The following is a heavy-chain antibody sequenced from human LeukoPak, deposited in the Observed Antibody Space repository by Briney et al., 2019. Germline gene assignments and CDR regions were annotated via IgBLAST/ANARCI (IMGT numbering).Heavy chain of an antibody. D-gene: IGHD3-10*01. V-gene: IGHV4-59*08. Sequence: SETLSLTCTVSGGSISSYFWSWIRQAPGKGLEWIGYIYYSGSTDYNPSLKSRVTVSVDTSKNQLSLKLSSVTAADTAVYYCARSPGWFDPWGQGTLVTVSS. CDR1: GGSISSYF. CDR3: ARSPGWFDP. J-gene: IGHJ5*02. CDR2: IYYSGST.